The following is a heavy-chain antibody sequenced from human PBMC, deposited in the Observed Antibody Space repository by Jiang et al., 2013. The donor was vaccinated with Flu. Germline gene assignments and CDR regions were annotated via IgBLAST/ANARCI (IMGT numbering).Heavy chain of an antibody. CDR1: GDSISGSYYY. CDR2: VYNIGRA. CDR3: ARAVPSGNYYSGRIYGFDV. Sequence: LLKPSETLSLTCTVSGDSISGSYYYWSWIRQPPGKGLEWLGNVYNIGRANQNPSLKSRVAILIDTSNNQFSLKLTSVTAADTAIYYCARAVPSGNYYSGRIYGFDVWGHGTTVTVSS. D-gene: IGHD1-26*01. J-gene: IGHJ3*01. V-gene: IGHV4-61*01.